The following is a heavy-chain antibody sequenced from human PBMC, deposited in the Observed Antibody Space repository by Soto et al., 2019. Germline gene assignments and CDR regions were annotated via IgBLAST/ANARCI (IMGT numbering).Heavy chain of an antibody. D-gene: IGHD3-10*01. V-gene: IGHV6-1*01. CDR3: ARGFRGFGP. CDR1: GDSVSSNSAV. CDR2: TYYRSKWDN. J-gene: IGHJ5*02. Sequence: SQTLSLTCVISGDSVSSNSAVWNWIRQSPSRGLEWLGRTYYRSKWDNDYAVSVKSRITINPDTAKNQFSLQLSSMTPEDTAVYYCARGFRGFGPWGQGTLVTVSS.